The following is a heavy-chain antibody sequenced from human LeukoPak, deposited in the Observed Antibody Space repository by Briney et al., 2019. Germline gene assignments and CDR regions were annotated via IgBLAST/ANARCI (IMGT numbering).Heavy chain of an antibody. CDR2: ISGSGGST. CDR1: GFTFSSYA. CDR3: AKANLNYYGSGSSQYYFDY. J-gene: IGHJ4*02. D-gene: IGHD3-10*01. V-gene: IGHV3-23*01. Sequence: PGGSLRLSCAASGFTFSSYAMSWVRQAPGKGLEWVSAISGSGGSTYYADSVKGRFTISRDNSKNTLYLQMNSLRAEDTAVYYCAKANLNYYGSGSSQYYFDYWGQGTLVTVSS.